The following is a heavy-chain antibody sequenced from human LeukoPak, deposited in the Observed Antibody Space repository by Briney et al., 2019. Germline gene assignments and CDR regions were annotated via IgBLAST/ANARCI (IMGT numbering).Heavy chain of an antibody. D-gene: IGHD5-12*01. CDR3: AREPTSGREPTSGRPLDY. CDR1: GGSTSGYF. Sequence: PSETLSLTCTVSGGSTSGYFWSWIRQPAGKGLEWIGRIHSSGINNYNPSLKGRVTMSLDTSKNHLSLNLSSVTAADTAVYYCAREPTSGREPTSGRPLDYWGQGTLVTVSS. V-gene: IGHV4-4*07. CDR2: IHSSGIN. J-gene: IGHJ4*02.